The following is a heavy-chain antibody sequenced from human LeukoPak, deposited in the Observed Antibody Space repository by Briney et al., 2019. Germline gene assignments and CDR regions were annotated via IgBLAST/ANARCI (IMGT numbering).Heavy chain of an antibody. J-gene: IGHJ4*02. V-gene: IGHV1-24*01. CDR3: ARDYWSSGSYFAVDY. CDR1: GYTLTELS. D-gene: IGHD1-26*01. CDR2: FDPEDGET. Sequence: EASVKVSCKVSGYTLTELSMHWVRQAPGKGLEWMGGFDPEDGETIYAQKFQGRVTMTEDTSTDTAYMELSSLRSEDTAVYYCARDYWSSGSYFAVDYWGQGTLVTVSS.